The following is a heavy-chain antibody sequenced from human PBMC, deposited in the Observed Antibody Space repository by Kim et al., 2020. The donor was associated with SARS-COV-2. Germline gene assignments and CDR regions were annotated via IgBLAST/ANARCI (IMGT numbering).Heavy chain of an antibody. CDR1: GGSISSGGYY. V-gene: IGHV4-31*03. CDR3: ARVNGPKLATIDY. CDR2: IYYSGST. J-gene: IGHJ4*02. D-gene: IGHD5-12*01. Sequence: SETLSLTCTVSGGSISSGGYYWSWIRQHPGKGLEWIGYIYYSGSTYYNPSLKSRVTTSVDTSKNQFSLKLSSVTAADTAVYYCARVNGPKLATIDYWGQGTLVTVSS.